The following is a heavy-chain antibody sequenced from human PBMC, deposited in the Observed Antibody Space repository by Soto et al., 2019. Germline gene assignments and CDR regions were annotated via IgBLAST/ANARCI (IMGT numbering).Heavy chain of an antibody. V-gene: IGHV3-30*18. CDR1: GFTFSSYG. Sequence: QVQLVESGGGVVQPGRSLRVSCAGSGFTFSSYGIHWVRQAPGKGLEWLAVISYDGSNKYYADSVKGRFTISRDNSENTVYPQMDSLGAEDTAVYYCAKEADTAMVCDIWGQGTMVTVSS. J-gene: IGHJ3*02. CDR2: ISYDGSNK. CDR3: AKEADTAMVCDI. D-gene: IGHD5-18*01.